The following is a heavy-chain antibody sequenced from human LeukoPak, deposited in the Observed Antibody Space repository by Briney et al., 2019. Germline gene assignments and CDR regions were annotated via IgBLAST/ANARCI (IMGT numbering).Heavy chain of an antibody. CDR1: GGSFSDYY. Sequence: SETLSLTCAVYGGSFSDYYWSWIRQPPGKGLEWIGEINHSGSTNYNPSLKSRVTISVDTSKNQFSLKLSSVTAADTAVYYCARGGGYSYGYGLGFDYWGQGTLVTVSS. CDR2: INHSGST. D-gene: IGHD5-18*01. V-gene: IGHV4-34*01. J-gene: IGHJ4*02. CDR3: ARGGGYSYGYGLGFDY.